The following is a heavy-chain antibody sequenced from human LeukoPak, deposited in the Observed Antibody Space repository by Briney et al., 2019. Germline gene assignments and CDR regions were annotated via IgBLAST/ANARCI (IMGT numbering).Heavy chain of an antibody. CDR2: IIPTLGIA. V-gene: IGHV1-69*04. D-gene: IGHD6-19*01. Sequence: SVKVSCKASGGTFSSYAISWVRQAPGQGLEWMGRIIPTLGIANYAQKFQGRVTITADKSTSTAYMELSSLRSEDTAVYYCARDEGLYSSRTRPTDYWGQGTLVTVSS. CDR1: GGTFSSYA. J-gene: IGHJ4*02. CDR3: ARDEGLYSSRTRPTDY.